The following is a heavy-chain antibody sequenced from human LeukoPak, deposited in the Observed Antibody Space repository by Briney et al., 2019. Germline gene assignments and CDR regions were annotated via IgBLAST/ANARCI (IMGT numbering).Heavy chain of an antibody. V-gene: IGHV1-2*02. D-gene: IGHD6-6*01. CDR1: GGTFSSYA. CDR2: INPNSGGT. Sequence: ASVMVSCKASGGTFSSYAISWVRQAPGQGLEWMGWINPNSGGTNYAQKFQGRVTMTRDTSISTAYMELSRLRSDDTAVYYCARVVRSSAPYFDYWGQGTLVTVSS. J-gene: IGHJ4*02. CDR3: ARVVRSSAPYFDY.